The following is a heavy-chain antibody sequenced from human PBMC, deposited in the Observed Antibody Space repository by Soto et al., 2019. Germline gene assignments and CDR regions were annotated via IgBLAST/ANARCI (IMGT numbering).Heavy chain of an antibody. Sequence: QVQLVQSGAEVKKPGSSVKVSCQASGGIFSSHTISWVRQAPGQGLEWMGRIIPVIAVVNYAQKFQGRVTITADKSTSTAYMELTSLRPEDTAVYFWASLTGHSTGGVDYWGQGTLVTVSS. D-gene: IGHD2-8*02. V-gene: IGHV1-69*02. CDR3: ASLTGHSTGGVDY. CDR1: GGIFSSHT. J-gene: IGHJ4*02. CDR2: IIPVIAVV.